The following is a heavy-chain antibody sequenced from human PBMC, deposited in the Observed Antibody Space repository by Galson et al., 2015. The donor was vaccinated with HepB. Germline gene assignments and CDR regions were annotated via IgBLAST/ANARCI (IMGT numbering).Heavy chain of an antibody. Sequence: SLRLSCAVSGFTFSSYGMHWVRQAQGKGLEWVAVISYDGSNKYYADSVKGRFTISRDNSKNTLYLQMNSLRAEDTAVYYCAKDMVGVVVPAAIDYWGQGTLVTVSS. D-gene: IGHD2-2*02. V-gene: IGHV3-30*18. CDR3: AKDMVGVVVPAAIDY. J-gene: IGHJ4*02. CDR1: GFTFSSYG. CDR2: ISYDGSNK.